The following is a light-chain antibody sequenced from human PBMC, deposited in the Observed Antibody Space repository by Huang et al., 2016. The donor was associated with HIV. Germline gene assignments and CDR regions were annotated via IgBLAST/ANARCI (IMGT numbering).Light chain of an antibody. CDR3: MQSVQLPMYT. Sequence: DIVLTQTPLSLSVAPGQPASISCKSSQSLLHTDGKTYLYWYLQKPGLSPQLLIYEVSHRFSGVPDRFSGSGSGSNFTLKISQVEAEDVGLYYCMQSVQLPMYTFGPGTKLEIK. V-gene: IGKV2D-29*02. CDR2: EVS. CDR1: QSLLHTDGKTY. J-gene: IGKJ2*01.